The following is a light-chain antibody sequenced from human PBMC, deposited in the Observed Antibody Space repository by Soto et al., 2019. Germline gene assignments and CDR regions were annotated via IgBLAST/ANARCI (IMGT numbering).Light chain of an antibody. CDR2: GTY. V-gene: IGKV3-20*01. CDR1: QSVSTRS. J-gene: IGKJ5*01. Sequence: EVVLTQSPCTLSFSLGERETVSFTSTQSVSTRSLGWYKQKPGQAPRIIIYGTYSRATGIPDRFSGSGSGTDFTITISRMENEDFAVYYCQQYGNSPITFGHGPRRELK. CDR3: QQYGNSPIT.